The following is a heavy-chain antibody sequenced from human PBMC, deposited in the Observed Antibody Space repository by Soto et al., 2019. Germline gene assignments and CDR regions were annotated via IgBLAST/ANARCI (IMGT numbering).Heavy chain of an antibody. J-gene: IGHJ6*02. CDR3: ATLAIWFGDYSGMDA. Sequence: ASVKVSCKVSGYTLTELSMHWVRQAPGKGLEWMGGFDPEDGETIYAQNFQGRVTMTEDTSTHTAYLELSSLRSEDTAVYYCATLAIWFGDYSGMDAWGQGTTFPVSS. D-gene: IGHD3-10*01. CDR2: FDPEDGET. CDR1: GYTLTELS. V-gene: IGHV1-24*01.